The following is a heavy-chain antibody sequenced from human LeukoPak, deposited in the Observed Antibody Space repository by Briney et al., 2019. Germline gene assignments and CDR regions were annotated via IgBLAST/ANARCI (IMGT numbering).Heavy chain of an antibody. D-gene: IGHD3-10*01. CDR2: ISSGGSTV. J-gene: IGHJ4*02. CDR3: ARGGSFVEY. Sequence: SGGSLRLSCAASGFTFSNYEMHWVRRAPGKGLEWVSYISSGGSTVYYADSVKGRFTVSRDNAKNSLYLQMSGLRAEDTAVYYCARGGSFVEYWGQGTLVSVSS. V-gene: IGHV3-48*03. CDR1: GFTFSNYE.